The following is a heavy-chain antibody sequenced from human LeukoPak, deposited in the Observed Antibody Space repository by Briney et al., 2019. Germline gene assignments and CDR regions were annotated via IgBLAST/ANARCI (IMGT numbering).Heavy chain of an antibody. J-gene: IGHJ4*02. Sequence: GGSLRLSCAASGTYWMHWVRQAPGKGLVWVSHINSDGSWTGYADSVKGRFTISKDNAKNTVSLQMNSLTAEDTAVCYCVRDNGGEFLWGQGTLVTVSS. D-gene: IGHD7-27*01. V-gene: IGHV3-74*01. CDR1: GTYW. CDR2: INSDGSWT. CDR3: VRDNGGEFL.